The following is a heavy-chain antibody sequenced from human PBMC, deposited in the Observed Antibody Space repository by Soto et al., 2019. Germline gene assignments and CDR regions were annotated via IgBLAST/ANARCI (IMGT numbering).Heavy chain of an antibody. CDR2: IYYSGST. V-gene: IGHV4-59*01. CDR1: GGSISSYY. CDR3: ARDRVGSGWYNYFHC. J-gene: IGHJ4*02. Sequence: SETLSLTCTDSGGSISSYYWSWIRQPPGKGLEWIGYIYYSGSTNYNPSLKSRVTISVDTSKNLFSLKLSSVTAADTGVYYCARDRVGSGWYNYFHCWGQGTPVTVSS. D-gene: IGHD6-19*01.